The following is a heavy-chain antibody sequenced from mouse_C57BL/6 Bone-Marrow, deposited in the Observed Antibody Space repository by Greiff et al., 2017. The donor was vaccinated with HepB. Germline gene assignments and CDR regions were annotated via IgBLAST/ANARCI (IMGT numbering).Heavy chain of an antibody. J-gene: IGHJ3*01. CDR3: TSSYDVRLWCAD. CDR2: IDPENGDT. D-gene: IGHD2-12*01. V-gene: IGHV14-4*01. Sequence: VQLQQSGAELVRPGASVKLSCTASGFNIKDDYMHWVKQRPEQGLEWIGWIDPENGDTAYASKFQGKATITADTSSNTAYLQLSSLTSEDTAVYYCTSSYDVRLWCADWGQGTLVTVSA. CDR1: GFNIKDDY.